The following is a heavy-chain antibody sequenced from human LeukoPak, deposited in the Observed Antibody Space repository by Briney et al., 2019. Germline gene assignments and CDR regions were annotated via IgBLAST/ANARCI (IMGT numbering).Heavy chain of an antibody. J-gene: IGHJ6*03. Sequence: PGGSLRLSCAASGFTFDDFAMHWVRQGPGKGLEWVSGINWNGRSIDYADSVKGRFTVSRDNAKNSLYLQMNSLRAEDTAVYYCEVGSTSDVHYYYYYYYMDVWGKGTTVTVSS. CDR2: INWNGRSI. CDR1: GFTFDDFA. V-gene: IGHV3-9*01. CDR3: EVGSTSDVHYYYYYYYMDV. D-gene: IGHD2-2*01.